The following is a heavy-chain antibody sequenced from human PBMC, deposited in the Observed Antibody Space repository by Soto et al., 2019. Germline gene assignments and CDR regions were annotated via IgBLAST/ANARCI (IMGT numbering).Heavy chain of an antibody. D-gene: IGHD3-22*01. V-gene: IGHV3-23*01. CDR2: ISGSGGST. J-gene: IGHJ4*02. CDR1: GFTFSSYA. Sequence: HPGGSLRLSCAASGFTFSSYAMSWVRQAPGKGLEWVSAISGSGGSTYYADSVKGRFTISRDNSKNTLYLQMNSLRAEDTAVYYCAKVGHGRTYYYDSSGYYGRWGQGTLVTVSS. CDR3: AKVGHGRTYYYDSSGYYGR.